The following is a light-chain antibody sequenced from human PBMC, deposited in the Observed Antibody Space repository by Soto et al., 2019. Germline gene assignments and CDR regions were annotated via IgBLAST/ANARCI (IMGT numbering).Light chain of an antibody. CDR3: QQSYSTLSIT. CDR2: AAS. Sequence: DIQMTQSPSSLSASVGDRVTITCRASESINRHLNWYQQKPGKAPKLLIYAASSLQNGVPSRFGGSGSGTDFTLTISNLQPEDFATYYCQQSYSTLSITFGQGTRLEIK. CDR1: ESINRH. V-gene: IGKV1-39*01. J-gene: IGKJ5*01.